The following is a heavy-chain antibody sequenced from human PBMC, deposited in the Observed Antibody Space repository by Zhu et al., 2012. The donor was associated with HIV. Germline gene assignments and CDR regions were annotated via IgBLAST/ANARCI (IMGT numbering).Heavy chain of an antibody. CDR3: ARLHLYSSSWYPGAEYFQH. CDR2: IYYSGST. D-gene: IGHD6-13*01. J-gene: IGHJ1*01. V-gene: IGHV4-39*01. CDR1: GGSISSSSYY. Sequence: QVQLQESGPGLVKPSETLSLTCTVSGGSISSSSYYWGWIRQPPGKGLEWIGSIYYSGSTYYNPSLKSRVTISVDTSKNQFSLKLSSVTAADTAVYYCARLHLYSSSWYPGAEYFQHWGQGTLVTVSS.